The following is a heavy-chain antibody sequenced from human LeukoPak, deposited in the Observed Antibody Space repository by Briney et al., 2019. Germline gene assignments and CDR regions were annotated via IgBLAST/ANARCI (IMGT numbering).Heavy chain of an antibody. CDR3: ARDPPIPH. D-gene: IGHD2-2*02. Sequence: GGSLRLSCAASGFTFSSYSMNWVRQAPGKGLEWVSSIRSSSSYIYYADSVKGRFTISRDNAKNSLYLQMNSLRAEDTAVYYCARDPPIPHWGQGTLVTVSS. J-gene: IGHJ4*02. V-gene: IGHV3-21*01. CDR1: GFTFSSYS. CDR2: IRSSSSYI.